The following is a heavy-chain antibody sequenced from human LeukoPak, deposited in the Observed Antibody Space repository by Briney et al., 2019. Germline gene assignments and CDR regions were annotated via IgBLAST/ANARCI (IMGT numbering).Heavy chain of an antibody. V-gene: IGHV4-59*01. CDR3: ARATIVGATFDY. Sequence: SETLSLTCTVSGGSISSYYWSWIRQPLGKGLEWIGYIYYSGSTNYNPSLKSRVTISVDTSKNQFSLKLSSVTAADTAVYYCARATIVGATFDYWGQGTLVTVSS. J-gene: IGHJ4*02. CDR2: IYYSGST. D-gene: IGHD1-26*01. CDR1: GGSISSYY.